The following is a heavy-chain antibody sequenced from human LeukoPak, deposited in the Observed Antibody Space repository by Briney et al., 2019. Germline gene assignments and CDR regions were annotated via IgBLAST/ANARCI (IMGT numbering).Heavy chain of an antibody. J-gene: IGHJ4*02. D-gene: IGHD2-15*01. Sequence: GGSLRLSCAASGFTFSSYAMHWVRQAPGKGLEWVAVISYDGSNKYYADSVKGRFTISRDNSKNTLYLQMNSLRAEDTAVYYCARVNFPIVVVVAATLSSKPLDYWGQGTLVTVSS. CDR3: ARVNFPIVVVVAATLSSKPLDY. CDR1: GFTFSSYA. CDR2: ISYDGSNK. V-gene: IGHV3-30*04.